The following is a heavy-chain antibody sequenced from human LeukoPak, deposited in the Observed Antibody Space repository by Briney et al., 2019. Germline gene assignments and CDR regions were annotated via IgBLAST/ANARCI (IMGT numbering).Heavy chain of an antibody. Sequence: PGGSLRLSCAASGFTFSGYWMHWVRQAPGKGRVWVSRIKSDGSSTTYADSVKGRFTISRDNAKNTLYLEMNSLRAEDTAVYYCARTFAAAHIDYWGQGTLVTVSS. D-gene: IGHD2-15*01. V-gene: IGHV3-74*01. J-gene: IGHJ4*02. CDR1: GFTFSGYW. CDR2: IKSDGSST. CDR3: ARTFAAAHIDY.